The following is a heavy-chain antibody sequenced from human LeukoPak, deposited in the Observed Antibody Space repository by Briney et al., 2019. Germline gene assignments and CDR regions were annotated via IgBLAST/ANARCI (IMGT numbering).Heavy chain of an antibody. CDR3: VRERGFRGSYYYDH. J-gene: IGHJ4*02. Sequence: GGSLRLFCAASGFMYSGFDMSWVRQAPGKGLEWVSYISSGSSTMYYAESVKGRFTISRDNAKTSLFLQMNGLRDEDTAVYYCVRERGFRGSYYYDHWGQGALVTVSS. CDR2: ISSGSSTM. V-gene: IGHV3-48*02. CDR1: GFMYSGFD. D-gene: IGHD1-26*01.